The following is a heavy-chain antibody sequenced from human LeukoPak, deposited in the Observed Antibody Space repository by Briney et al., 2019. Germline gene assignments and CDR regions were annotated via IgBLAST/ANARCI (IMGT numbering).Heavy chain of an antibody. CDR2: IIPILGIA. V-gene: IGHV1-69*04. CDR1: LGTLRNHS. J-gene: IGHJ4*02. CDR3: ATVAIVVVTAILDY. D-gene: IGHD2-21*02. Sequence: SVHVSCKDCLGTLRNHSISWVRQAPAPGIEWMGRIIPILGIANYAQKFQGRVTITADKSTSTAYMELSSLRSEDTAVYYCATVAIVVVTAILDYWGQGTLVTVSP.